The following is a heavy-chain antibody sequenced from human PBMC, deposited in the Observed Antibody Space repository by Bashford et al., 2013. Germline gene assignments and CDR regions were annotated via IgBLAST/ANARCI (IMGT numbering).Heavy chain of an antibody. Sequence: GSLRLSCAASGFTFSSHWMHWVRQVPGKGLMWVSRINSEGRSTAYADSVKGRFTISRDNAKNTMYLQMNSLRAEDTGIYYCAGWLSGYSYDYYYYAMDVWGPGTTVTVSS. D-gene: IGHD3-22*01. CDR1: GFTFSSHW. J-gene: IGHJ6*02. CDR2: INSEGRST. CDR3: AGWLSGYSYDYYYYAMDV. V-gene: IGHV3-74*03.